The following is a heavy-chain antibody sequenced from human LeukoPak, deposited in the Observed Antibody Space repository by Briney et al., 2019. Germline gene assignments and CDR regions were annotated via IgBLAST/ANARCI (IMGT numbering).Heavy chain of an antibody. CDR1: GYTFTSYY. D-gene: IGHD6-13*01. J-gene: IGHJ3*02. Sequence: GATVKVSCKGAGYTFTSYYMHWVRQAPGQGLEWMGIINPSGGSTSYAQKFQGRVTMTRDTSTSTVYMELSSLRSEDTAVYYCASLAAAGRNAFDIWGQGTMVTVSS. CDR2: INPSGGST. V-gene: IGHV1-46*01. CDR3: ASLAAAGRNAFDI.